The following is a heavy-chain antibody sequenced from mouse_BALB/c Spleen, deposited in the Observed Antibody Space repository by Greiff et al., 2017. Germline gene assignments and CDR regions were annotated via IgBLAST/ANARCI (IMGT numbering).Heavy chain of an antibody. V-gene: IGHV1-5*01. CDR2: IYPGNSDT. CDR3: TRDYYGSGGWFAY. CDR1: GYTFTSYW. Sequence: VQLKESGTVLARPGASVKMSCKASGYTFTSYWMHWVKQRPGQGLEWIGAIYPGNSDTSYNQKFKGKAKLTAVTSTSTAYMELSSLTNEDSAVYYCTRDYYGSGGWFAYWGQGTLVTVSA. J-gene: IGHJ3*01. D-gene: IGHD1-1*01.